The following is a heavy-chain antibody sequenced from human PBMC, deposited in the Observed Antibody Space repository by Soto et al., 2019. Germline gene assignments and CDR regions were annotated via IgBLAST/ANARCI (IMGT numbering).Heavy chain of an antibody. V-gene: IGHV3-30-3*01. Sequence: PGGSLRLSCAASGFTFSSYAMHWVRQAPGKGLEWVAVISYDGSNKYYADSVKGRFTISRDNSKNTLYPQMNSLRAEDTAVYYCARDTVLAVAGTWDYFDYWGQGTQVTVSS. CDR1: GFTFSSYA. J-gene: IGHJ4*02. CDR3: ARDTVLAVAGTWDYFDY. CDR2: ISYDGSNK. D-gene: IGHD6-19*01.